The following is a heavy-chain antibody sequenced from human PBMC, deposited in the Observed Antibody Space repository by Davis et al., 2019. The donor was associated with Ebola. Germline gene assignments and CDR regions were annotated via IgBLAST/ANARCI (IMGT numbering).Heavy chain of an antibody. J-gene: IGHJ6*02. V-gene: IGHV1-2*04. Sequence: ASSVKVSCMASGYTFTGYYMHWVRQAPGQGLEWMGWINPNSGGTNYAQKFQGWVTMTRDTSISTAYMELSRLRSDDTAVYYCARGPPDCSGGSCYIYYYYGMDVWGQGTTVTVSS. CDR3: ARGPPDCSGGSCYIYYYYGMDV. D-gene: IGHD2-15*01. CDR2: INPNSGGT. CDR1: GYTFTGYY.